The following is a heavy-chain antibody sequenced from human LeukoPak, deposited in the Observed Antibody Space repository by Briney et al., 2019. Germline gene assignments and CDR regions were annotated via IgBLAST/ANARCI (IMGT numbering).Heavy chain of an antibody. CDR3: ARRPGN. Sequence: PGGSLRLSCVASGFAVGSNYMSWVRQAPGKGLEWVSLIYSGGAIRYADSVKGRFTISRDSSKNTLFLQMNDLTVEDTARYYCARRPGNWGQGTLATVSS. CDR2: IYSGGAI. V-gene: IGHV3-53*01. CDR1: GFAVGSNY. D-gene: IGHD1-14*01. J-gene: IGHJ4*02.